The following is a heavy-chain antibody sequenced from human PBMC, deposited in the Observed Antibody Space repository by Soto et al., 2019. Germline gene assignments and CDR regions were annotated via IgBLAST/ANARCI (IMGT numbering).Heavy chain of an antibody. CDR3: ARELVPAAIAHDAFDI. V-gene: IGHV1-18*01. D-gene: IGHD2-2*01. CDR1: GYTFTSYG. J-gene: IGHJ3*02. Sequence: ASVKVSCKASGYTFTSYGISWVRQAPRQGLEWMGWISAYNGNTNYAQKLQGRVTMTTDTSTSTAYMELRSLRSDDTAVYYCARELVPAAIAHDAFDIWGQGTMVTVSS. CDR2: ISAYNGNT.